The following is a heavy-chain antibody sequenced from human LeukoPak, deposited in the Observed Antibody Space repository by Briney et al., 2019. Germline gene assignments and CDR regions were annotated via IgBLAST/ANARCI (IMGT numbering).Heavy chain of an antibody. V-gene: IGHV3-48*01. CDR3: ARYSSRIDY. CDR2: ISSSSSTI. Sequence: PGGSLRLSCAASGFTFSSYSMNWVRQAPGKGLEWVSYISSSSSTIYYADSVKGRFTISRDNAKNSLYLQMNSLRAEDTAVYYCARYSSRIDYWGQGTLVTVSS. CDR1: GFTFSSYS. D-gene: IGHD6-13*01. J-gene: IGHJ4*02.